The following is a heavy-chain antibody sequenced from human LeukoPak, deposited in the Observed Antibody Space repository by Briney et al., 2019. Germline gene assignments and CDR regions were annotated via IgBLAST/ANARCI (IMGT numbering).Heavy chain of an antibody. J-gene: IGHJ4*02. CDR2: IYHSGTT. D-gene: IGHD1-26*01. CDR1: GGSITSSSYY. Sequence: PSETLSLTCTVSGGSITSSSYYWGWIRQSPGRGLEWIGNIYHSGTTFYNSSLKSRITISVDTSKNQFSLKLNSVTAADTAIYYCARRFSGSNFDYWGQGTLVTVSS. CDR3: ARRFSGSNFDY. V-gene: IGHV4-39*01.